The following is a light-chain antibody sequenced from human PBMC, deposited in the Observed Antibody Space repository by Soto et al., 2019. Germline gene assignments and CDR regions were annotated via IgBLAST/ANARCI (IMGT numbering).Light chain of an antibody. CDR1: QNVDSNY. CDR2: GAS. J-gene: IGKJ5*01. V-gene: IGKV3-20*01. CDR3: QQYGTPRPVT. Sequence: EIVLTQSPGTLSLSPGEEATLSCRASQNVDSNYLAWYQQKPGQTHRLIIYGASGRADGIPHRFSGSGFGTDFTLTISKVEPEDFAVYYCQQYGTPRPVTFGQGTRVEIK.